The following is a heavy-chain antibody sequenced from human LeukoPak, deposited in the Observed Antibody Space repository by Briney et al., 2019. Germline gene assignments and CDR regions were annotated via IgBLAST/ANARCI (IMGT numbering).Heavy chain of an antibody. CDR3: AKTIGGPVLEWLLGLIIGY. V-gene: IGHV3-23*01. Sequence: PGGSLRLSCAASGFTFSSYAMSWVRQAPGKGLEWVSDISGSGGSTYYADSVKGRFTISRDNSKNTLYLQMNSLRAEDTAVYYCAKTIGGPVLEWLLGLIIGYWGQGTLVTVSS. CDR1: GFTFSSYA. J-gene: IGHJ4*02. CDR2: ISGSGGST. D-gene: IGHD3-3*01.